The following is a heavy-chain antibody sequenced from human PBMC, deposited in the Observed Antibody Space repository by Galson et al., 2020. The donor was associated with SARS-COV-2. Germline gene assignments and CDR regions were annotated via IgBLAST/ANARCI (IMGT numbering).Heavy chain of an antibody. CDR2: INHSGNT. CDR1: GAAISTYY. V-gene: IGHV4-34*01. J-gene: IGHJ4*02. D-gene: IGHD3-22*01. CDR3: ARGHLDISMVVVVCTAAAYCMDV. Sequence: SQASETLSLTCSVSGAAISTYYWSWIRQPPGKGLEWIGEINHSGNTNYNPSLTSRVTISLDTSKNQFSLKLSSVTAADPAVYYCARGHLDISMVVVVCTAAAYCMDVWGQGTLVTVFS.